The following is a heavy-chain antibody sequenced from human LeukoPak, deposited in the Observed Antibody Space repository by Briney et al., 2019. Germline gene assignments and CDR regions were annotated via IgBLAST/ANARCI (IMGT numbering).Heavy chain of an antibody. CDR1: GGPISTYY. CDR2: IYYSGST. CDR3: ARGANRLDY. V-gene: IGHV4-59*01. J-gene: IGHJ4*02. Sequence: SETLSLTCTVSGGPISTYYWSWIRQTPGKGLEWIGFIYYSGSTNYNPSLKSRVTMSVDTSKSQFSLKLTSVTAADTALYYCARGANRLDYWGQGTLVTVSS. D-gene: IGHD1-14*01.